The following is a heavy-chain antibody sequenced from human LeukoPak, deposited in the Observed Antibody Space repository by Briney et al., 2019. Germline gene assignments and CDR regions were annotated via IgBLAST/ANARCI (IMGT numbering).Heavy chain of an antibody. CDR3: ARIPEVYSSSWFLDY. CDR2: ISSSSSYT. J-gene: IGHJ4*02. CDR1: GFTFSDFY. Sequence: GGYLRLSCAASGFTFSDFYMSWIRQAPGKGLEWVSYISSSSSYTNYAASVKGRFTISRDNAKNSLYLQMNSLRAEDTAVYYCARIPEVYSSSWFLDYWGQGTLVTVSS. D-gene: IGHD6-13*01. V-gene: IGHV3-11*03.